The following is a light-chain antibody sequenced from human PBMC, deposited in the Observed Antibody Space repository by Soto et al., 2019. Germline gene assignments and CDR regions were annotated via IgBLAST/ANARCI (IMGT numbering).Light chain of an antibody. J-gene: IGLJ2*01. V-gene: IGLV2-14*01. CDR3: SSFTTTSTPVV. Sequence: QSALTQPASVSGSPGQSMTISCTGTSGDIGTYNYVSWYQQFPGKAPKLLISEVTNRPSGVSARFSGSKSDNTASLTISGLQAEDEADYYCSSFTTTSTPVVFGGGTKVTVL. CDR1: SGDIGTYNY. CDR2: EVT.